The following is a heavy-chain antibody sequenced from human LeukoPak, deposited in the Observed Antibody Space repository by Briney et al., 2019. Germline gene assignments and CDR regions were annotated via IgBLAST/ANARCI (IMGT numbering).Heavy chain of an antibody. CDR3: AKSRVSYWVPEFDY. CDR1: GFIFNNYA. V-gene: IGHV3-23*01. J-gene: IGHJ4*02. CDR2: ISGSGRNT. D-gene: IGHD1-26*01. Sequence: GGTLRLSCAASGFIFNNYALSWVRQTPGKGLEWVSAISGSGRNTYYADSVKGRFTISRDNSKNTLYLQMNSLRAEDTAIYYCAKSRVSYWVPEFDYWGQGTLVTVSS.